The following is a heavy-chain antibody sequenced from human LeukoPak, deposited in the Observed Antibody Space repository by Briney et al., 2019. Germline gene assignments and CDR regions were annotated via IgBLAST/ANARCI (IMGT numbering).Heavy chain of an antibody. J-gene: IGHJ4*02. CDR2: ISSNGGRT. CDR1: RFTFSSYA. Sequence: GGSLRLSCAASRFTFSSYAMHWVRQAPGKGLEYVSAISSNGGRTYYANSVKGRFTISRDNPKNTLYLQMGSLRAEDMAVYYCARGVLARGSSGWYFDYWGQGTLVTASS. D-gene: IGHD6-19*01. CDR3: ARGVLARGSSGWYFDY. V-gene: IGHV3-64*01.